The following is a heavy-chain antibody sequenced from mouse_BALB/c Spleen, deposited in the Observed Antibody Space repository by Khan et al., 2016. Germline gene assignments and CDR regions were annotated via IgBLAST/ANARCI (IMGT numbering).Heavy chain of an antibody. D-gene: IGHD1-1*01. CDR2: INPSTGYT. V-gene: IGHV1-7*01. CDR3: ASYYGSNAMDY. Sequence: QVQLKQSGAELAKPGASVKMSCKASGYTFTSYWMHWVKQRPGQGLEWIGYINPSTGYTEYNQKFKDKATLTADKSSSTAYMQLSSLTSEDSAVYYCASYYGSNAMDYWGQGTSVTVSA. CDR1: GYTFTSYW. J-gene: IGHJ4*01.